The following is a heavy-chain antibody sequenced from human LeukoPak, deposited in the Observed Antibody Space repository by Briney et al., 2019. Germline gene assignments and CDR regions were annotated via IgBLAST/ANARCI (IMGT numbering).Heavy chain of an antibody. CDR2: IYNSGNT. J-gene: IGHJ4*02. CDR3: ARTLSGSFYSDY. Sequence: PSETLSLTCTVSGGSLSTYLWSWIRQPPGKGLEWIGYIYNSGNTNYNPPLKSRVTISVDRSKNQFSLKLSSVTAADTAVYYCARTLSGSFYSDYWGQGTLVTVSS. V-gene: IGHV4-59*01. CDR1: GGSLSTYL. D-gene: IGHD3-10*01.